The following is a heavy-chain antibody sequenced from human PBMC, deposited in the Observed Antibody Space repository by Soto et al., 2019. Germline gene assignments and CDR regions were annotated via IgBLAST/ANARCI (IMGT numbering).Heavy chain of an antibody. CDR1: GFTFSSYA. Sequence: QVQLVESGGGVVQPGRSLRLSCAASGFTFSSYAIHWVRQAPCKGLERVAVISYDGSNKYYADSVKGRFTISRDNSKNTLYLQMNSLRAEDTALYYCARDRGFGELLYDWGQGTLVTFSS. J-gene: IGHJ4*02. V-gene: IGHV3-30-3*01. CDR3: ARDRGFGELLYD. CDR2: ISYDGSNK. D-gene: IGHD3-10*01.